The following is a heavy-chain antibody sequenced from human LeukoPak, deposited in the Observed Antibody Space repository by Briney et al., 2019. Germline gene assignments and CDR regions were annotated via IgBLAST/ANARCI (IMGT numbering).Heavy chain of an antibody. CDR2: ISGSGGST. V-gene: IGHV3-23*01. CDR1: GFTFSSYA. D-gene: IGHD6-13*01. Sequence: PGGSLRLSCAASGFTFSSYAMSWVRQAPGKGLEWVSAISGSGGSTYYADSVKGRFTISRDNSKNTLYLQMNSLRAEDTAVYYCARDAHMTYSSSWYYFDYWGQGTLVTVSS. J-gene: IGHJ4*02. CDR3: ARDAHMTYSSSWYYFDY.